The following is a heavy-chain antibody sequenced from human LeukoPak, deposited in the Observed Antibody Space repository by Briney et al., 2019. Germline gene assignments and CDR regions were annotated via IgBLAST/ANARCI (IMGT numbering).Heavy chain of an antibody. Sequence: SETLSLTCTVSGYSISSGYYWGWIRQPPGKGLEWIGSIYHSRSNYYNPSLKSRVTIAVDTSKNQFPLKLSSVTAADTAVYYCARDYGSGSDYPYWGQGTLVTVSS. CDR3: ARDYGSGSDYPY. V-gene: IGHV4-38-2*02. D-gene: IGHD3-10*01. J-gene: IGHJ4*02. CDR1: GYSISSGYY. CDR2: IYHSRSN.